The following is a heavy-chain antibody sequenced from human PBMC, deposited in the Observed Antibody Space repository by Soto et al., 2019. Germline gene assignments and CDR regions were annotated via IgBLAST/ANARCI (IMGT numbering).Heavy chain of an antibody. J-gene: IGHJ5*02. CDR1: GFTFSSYW. D-gene: IGHD3-10*01. Sequence: SLRLSCAASGFTFSSYWMHWVRQAPGKGLVWVSRINSDGSSTSYADSVKGRFTISRDNAKNTLYLQMNSLRAEDTAVYYCASESRPYGSGSYGNWFDPWGQGTLVTVSS. CDR3: ASESRPYGSGSYGNWFDP. CDR2: INSDGSST. V-gene: IGHV3-74*01.